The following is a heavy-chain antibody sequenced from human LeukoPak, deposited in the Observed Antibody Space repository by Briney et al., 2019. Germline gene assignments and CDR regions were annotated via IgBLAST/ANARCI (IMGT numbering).Heavy chain of an antibody. Sequence: GGSLRLSCAASGFTLRSEWMSWLRQTPEKGLEWVANIKPDGSEKYYVDSVKGRFTISRDNAKNSLYLQMNSLKTEDTAVYYCTRDRTGDRTDAFDIWGQGTMVTVSS. V-gene: IGHV3-7*03. CDR1: GFTLRSEW. CDR3: TRDRTGDRTDAFDI. CDR2: IKPDGSEK. J-gene: IGHJ3*02. D-gene: IGHD7-27*01.